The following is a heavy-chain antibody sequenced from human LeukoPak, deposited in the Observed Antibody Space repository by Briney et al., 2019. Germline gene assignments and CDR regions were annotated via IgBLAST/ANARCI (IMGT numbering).Heavy chain of an antibody. V-gene: IGHV1-18*01. CDR3: ARGPTIEMAAISWVYFDY. CDR1: GYTFTSYG. D-gene: IGHD5-24*01. CDR2: ISAYNGNT. J-gene: IGHJ4*02. Sequence: ASVKVSCKASGYTFTSYGISWVRQAPGQGLEWMGWISAYNGNTNYAQKLQGRVTMTTDTSTSTAYMELRSLRSDDTAVYYCARGPTIEMAAISWVYFDYWGQGTRVTVSS.